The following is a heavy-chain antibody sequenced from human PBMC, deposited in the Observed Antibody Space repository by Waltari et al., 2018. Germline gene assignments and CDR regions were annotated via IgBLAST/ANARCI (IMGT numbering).Heavy chain of an antibody. CDR3: ARVGTHTLYGMDV. V-gene: IGHV3-53*01. J-gene: IGHJ6*02. D-gene: IGHD1-26*01. CDR2: IQTGVAT. Sequence: EVQLEESGGGLIQPGGSLRLSCAASGFTVSTKYMTWVRQAPGKGLAWVSVIQTGVATYYADSVKGRCTMSRDNSKNTLDLQMNSLRAEDTAVYYCARVGTHTLYGMDVWGQGTTVTVSS. CDR1: GFTVSTKY.